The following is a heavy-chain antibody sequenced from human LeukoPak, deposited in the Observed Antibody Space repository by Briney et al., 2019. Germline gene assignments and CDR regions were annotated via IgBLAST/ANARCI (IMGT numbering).Heavy chain of an antibody. J-gene: IGHJ5*02. CDR1: GYSISSGYF. CDR3: ARDGRGTTVVNNWFDP. D-gene: IGHD4-23*01. CDR2: IYNSGST. Sequence: SETLSLTCTVSGYSISSGYFWGWIRQTPGKGLEWIGSIYNSGSTYYNPSLKSRVTLSVDTSKNQFSLQLNSVTAADTAVYYCARDGRGTTVVNNWFDPWGQGTLVTVSS. V-gene: IGHV4-38-2*02.